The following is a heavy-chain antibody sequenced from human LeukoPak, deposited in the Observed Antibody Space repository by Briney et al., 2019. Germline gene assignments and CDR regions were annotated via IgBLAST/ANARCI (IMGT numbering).Heavy chain of an antibody. Sequence: ASVKVSCKASGYTFTSYDINWVRQATGQGLERMGWMNPNSGNTGYAQKLQGRVTITRNTSISTAYMELSSLRSEDTAVYYCARDGYDSSGYYGYYYYYMDVWGKGTTVTVPS. V-gene: IGHV1-8*03. J-gene: IGHJ6*03. D-gene: IGHD3-22*01. CDR3: ARDGYDSSGYYGYYYYYMDV. CDR2: MNPNSGNT. CDR1: GYTFTSYD.